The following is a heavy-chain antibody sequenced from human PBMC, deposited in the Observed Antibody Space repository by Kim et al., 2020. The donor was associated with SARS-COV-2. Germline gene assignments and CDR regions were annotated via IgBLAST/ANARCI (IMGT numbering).Heavy chain of an antibody. V-gene: IGHV4-31*03. Sequence: SETLSLTCTVSGGSISSGGYYWSWIRQHPGKGLEWIGYIYYSGSTYYNPSLKSRVTISVDTSKNQFSLKLSSVTAADTAVYYCARGGSWFGELLTNYYYYYGMDVWGQGTTVTVSS. CDR3: ARGGSWFGELLTNYYYYYGMDV. D-gene: IGHD3-10*01. CDR1: GGSISSGGYY. CDR2: IYYSGST. J-gene: IGHJ6*02.